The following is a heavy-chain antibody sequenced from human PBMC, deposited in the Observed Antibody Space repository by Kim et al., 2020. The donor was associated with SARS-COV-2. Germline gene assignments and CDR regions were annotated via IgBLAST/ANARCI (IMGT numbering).Heavy chain of an antibody. CDR2: ISSSSSTI. Sequence: GGSLRLSCVASGFTFSSYSMNWVRQAPGKGLEWVSYISSSSSTIYYADSVKGRFTISRDNAKNSLYLQMNSLRDEDTAVYYCARDRYVWGSYRYSNWFDPWGQGTLVTVSS. V-gene: IGHV3-48*02. CDR1: GFTFSSYS. CDR3: ARDRYVWGSYRYSNWFDP. J-gene: IGHJ5*02. D-gene: IGHD3-16*02.